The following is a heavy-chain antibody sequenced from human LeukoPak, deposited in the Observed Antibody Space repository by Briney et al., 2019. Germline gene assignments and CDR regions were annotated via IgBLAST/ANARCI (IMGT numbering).Heavy chain of an antibody. CDR2: ISWNSGSI. CDR1: GFTFDDYA. CDR3: AKGQYYYDSSGYFTSQYYFDY. Sequence: GGSLRLSCAASGFTFDDYAMPWVRQAPGKGLEWVSGISWNSGSIGYADSVKGRFTISRDNAKNSLYLQMNSLRAEDTALYYCAKGQYYYDSSGYFTSQYYFDYWGQGTLVTVSS. J-gene: IGHJ4*02. V-gene: IGHV3-9*01. D-gene: IGHD3-22*01.